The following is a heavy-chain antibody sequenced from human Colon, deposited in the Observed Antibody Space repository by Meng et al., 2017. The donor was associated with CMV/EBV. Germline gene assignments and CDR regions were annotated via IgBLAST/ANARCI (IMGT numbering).Heavy chain of an antibody. CDR2: ISSGSRDI. CDR1: GFTFNSFN. V-gene: IGHV3-21*06. J-gene: IGHJ4*02. CDR3: VRDNGQQPDS. D-gene: IGHD2-8*01. Sequence: GESLKISCTASGFTFNSFNMNWVRQAPGKGLEWVSFISSGSRDIYYAASVKGRFTISRDNAKNSVSLQMGSLRTEDTATYYCVRDNGQQPDSWGQGTLVTVSS.